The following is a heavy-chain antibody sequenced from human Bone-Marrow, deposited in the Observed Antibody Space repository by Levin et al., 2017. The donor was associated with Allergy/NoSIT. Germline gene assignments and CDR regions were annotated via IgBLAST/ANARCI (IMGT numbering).Heavy chain of an antibody. CDR1: GFTFSNYA. J-gene: IGHJ5*02. CDR3: ARAPTHDCSTNSCYVNGWFDP. Sequence: GGSLRLSCAASGFTFSNYAIHWVRQAPGKGLEWVAVISYDGSNKKYADAVKGRFTISRDNSNNTLYLQMNSLRAEDTAVYYCARAPTHDCSTNSCYVNGWFDPWGQGALVTVSS. D-gene: IGHD2-2*01. CDR2: ISYDGSNK. V-gene: IGHV3-30-3*01.